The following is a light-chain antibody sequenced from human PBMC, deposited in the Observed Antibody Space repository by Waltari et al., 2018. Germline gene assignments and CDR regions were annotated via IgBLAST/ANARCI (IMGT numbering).Light chain of an antibody. CDR2: GHT. V-gene: IGLV1-40*01. Sequence: QSILTQPPSVSGAPGQSVSISCTGSSSNIGAGYAVHWYQQVPGTAPQLPIFGHTLGPSGVPDRFSASKSGTSASLAITGLRADDEAVYYCQSYDINLSGSGVFGGGTRLTVL. J-gene: IGLJ3*02. CDR3: QSYDINLSGSGV. CDR1: SSNIGAGYA.